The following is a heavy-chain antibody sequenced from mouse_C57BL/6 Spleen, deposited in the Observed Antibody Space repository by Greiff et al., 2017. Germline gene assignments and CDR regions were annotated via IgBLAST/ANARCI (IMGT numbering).Heavy chain of an antibody. CDR3: ARFYYDYVYCDV. J-gene: IGHJ1*03. Sequence: EVKLVESGGGLVKPGGSLKLSCAASGFTFSSYAMSWVRQTPEKRLEWVATISDGGSYTYYPDNVKGRFTISRDKAKNNLYLQMSHLKSEDTAMYYCARFYYDYVYCDVWGTGTTVTVSS. V-gene: IGHV5-4*03. D-gene: IGHD2-4*01. CDR1: GFTFSSYA. CDR2: ISDGGSYT.